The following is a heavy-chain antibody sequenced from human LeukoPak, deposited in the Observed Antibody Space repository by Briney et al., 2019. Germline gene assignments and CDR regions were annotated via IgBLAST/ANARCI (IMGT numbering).Heavy chain of an antibody. J-gene: IGHJ1*01. Sequence: GGSLRLSCAASGFTLSDYYMSWIRQAPGKGLEWVSYISSSGSTIYYADSVKGRFTISRDNAKNSLYLQMNSLRAEDTAVYYCAKGPGAAVGKRYIQHWGQGTLVTVSS. CDR2: ISSSGSTI. CDR3: AKGPGAAVGKRYIQH. V-gene: IGHV3-11*01. D-gene: IGHD6-13*01. CDR1: GFTLSDYY.